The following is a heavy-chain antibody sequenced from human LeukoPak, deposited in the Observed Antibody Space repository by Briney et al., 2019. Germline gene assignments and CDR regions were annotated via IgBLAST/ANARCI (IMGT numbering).Heavy chain of an antibody. Sequence: GASVKVSCKVSGYTLTELSMHWVRQAPGKELEWMGGFDPEDGETIYAQKFQGRVTMTEDTSTDTAYMELSSLRSADTAMYYCAINAYCSSNSCWGNYYYYYMDVWGKGTTVTVSS. CDR3: AINAYCSSNSCWGNYYYYYMDV. CDR2: FDPEDGET. J-gene: IGHJ6*03. V-gene: IGHV1-24*01. CDR1: GYTLTELS. D-gene: IGHD2-2*01.